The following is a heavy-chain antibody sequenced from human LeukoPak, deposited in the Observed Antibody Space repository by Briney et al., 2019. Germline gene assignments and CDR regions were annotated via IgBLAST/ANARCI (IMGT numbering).Heavy chain of an antibody. Sequence: ASVKVSCKASGYTLTELSMHWVRQAPGKGLEWMGGFDPEDGKTIYAQKFQGRVTMTEDTSTDTAYMELSSLRSEDTAVYYCATVNYYYDSSGYHDYWGQGTLVTVSS. CDR2: FDPEDGKT. CDR1: GYTLTELS. J-gene: IGHJ4*02. D-gene: IGHD3-22*01. V-gene: IGHV1-24*01. CDR3: ATVNYYYDSSGYHDY.